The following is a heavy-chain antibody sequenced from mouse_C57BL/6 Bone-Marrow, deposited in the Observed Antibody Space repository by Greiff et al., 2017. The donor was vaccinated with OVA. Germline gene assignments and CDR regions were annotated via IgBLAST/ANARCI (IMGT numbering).Heavy chain of an antibody. V-gene: IGHV5-6*02. CDR2: ISSGGSYT. J-gene: IGHJ2*01. CDR1: GFTFSSYG. Sequence: DVKLVESGGDLVKPGGSLKLSCAASGFTFSSYGMSWVRQTPDKRLEWVATISSGGSYTYYPDSVKGRFTISRDNAKNTLYLQMSSLKSEDTAMYYCARHPTYYGSSYDYFDYWGQGTTLTVSS. D-gene: IGHD1-1*01. CDR3: ARHPTYYGSSYDYFDY.